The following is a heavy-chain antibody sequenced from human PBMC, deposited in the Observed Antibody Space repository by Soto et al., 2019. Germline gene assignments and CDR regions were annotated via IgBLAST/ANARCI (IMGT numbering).Heavy chain of an antibody. D-gene: IGHD3-16*01. CDR2: IIPVFDKA. CDR1: GGSFGSSA. Sequence: QVQLVQSGADVKKPRSSVKVSCKTSGGSFGSSAISWVRQAPAQGLEWMGEIIPVFDKANYAQNFRSRLTSTADELTGTVFMELSSLRSEDTAVYFCARLRRDWGEAFDLWGLGTVVTVSS. J-gene: IGHJ3*01. CDR3: ARLRRDWGEAFDL. V-gene: IGHV1-69*01.